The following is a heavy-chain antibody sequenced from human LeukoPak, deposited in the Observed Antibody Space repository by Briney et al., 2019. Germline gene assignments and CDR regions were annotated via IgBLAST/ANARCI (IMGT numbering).Heavy chain of an antibody. Sequence: GRTLRLSYAASGFTLSDYWMNWVRHAPGKGPVWVSHISPDGRNIAYADSVKGRFTISRDSAKNTLYLQMNSLRVGDTAVYYCVRDVGGTTPYDCWGEEALFTVSS. CDR2: ISPDGRNI. J-gene: IGHJ4*02. V-gene: IGHV3-74*01. D-gene: IGHD1-7*01. CDR1: GFTLSDYW. CDR3: VRDVGGTTPYDC.